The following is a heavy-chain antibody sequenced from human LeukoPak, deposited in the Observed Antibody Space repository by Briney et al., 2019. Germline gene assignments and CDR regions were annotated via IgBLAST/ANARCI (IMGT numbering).Heavy chain of an antibody. Sequence: GGSLRLSCAASGFTFSSYSMNWVRQAPGKGLEWVSYISSSSSTIYYADSVKGRFTISRDNSKNTLYLQMNSLRAEDTAVYYCAKDSTRYSSGWYLFDYWGQGTLVTVSS. D-gene: IGHD6-19*01. V-gene: IGHV3-48*01. CDR3: AKDSTRYSSGWYLFDY. CDR2: ISSSSSTI. CDR1: GFTFSSYS. J-gene: IGHJ4*02.